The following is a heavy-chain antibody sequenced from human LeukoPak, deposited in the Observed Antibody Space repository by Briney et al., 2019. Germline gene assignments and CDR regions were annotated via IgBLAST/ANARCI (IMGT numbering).Heavy chain of an antibody. CDR2: IRYDGSNK. CDR1: GFTISSYG. D-gene: IGHD3-3*01. CDR3: AKDRNYDFWSGYETSQGY. V-gene: IGHV3-30*02. J-gene: IGHJ4*02. Sequence: PGGSLRLSCAASGFTISSYGMHWVRQAPGKGLEWVAFIRYDGSNKYYADSVKGRFTISRDNSKNTLYLQMNSLRAEDTAVYYCAKDRNYDFWSGYETSQGYWGQGTLVTVSS.